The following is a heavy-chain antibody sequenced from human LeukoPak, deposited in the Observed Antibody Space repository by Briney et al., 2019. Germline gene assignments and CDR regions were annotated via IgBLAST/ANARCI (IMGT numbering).Heavy chain of an antibody. CDR1: GYTFTSYD. CDR2: MNPNSGNT. Sequence: ASVKVSCKASGYTFTSYDINWVRQATGQGLEWMGWMNPNSGNTGYAQKFQGRVTMTRNTSISTAYMELSSLRSEDTAVYYCARGPEGSSSSWYLYYCYYMDVWGKGTTVTVSS. CDR3: ARGPEGSSSSWYLYYCYYMDV. V-gene: IGHV1-8*01. D-gene: IGHD6-13*01. J-gene: IGHJ6*03.